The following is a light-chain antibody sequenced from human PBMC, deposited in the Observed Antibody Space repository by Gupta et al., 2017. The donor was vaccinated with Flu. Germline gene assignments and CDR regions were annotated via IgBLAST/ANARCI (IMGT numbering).Light chain of an antibody. V-gene: IGKV1-5*03. Sequence: DIQMTQSPSTLSVSVGDRVTITCRASQSISSWLAWYQQKPGKAPKLLIYKASSLESGVPSRFSGSGSGTEFTLTISSLQPDDFATYYCQQYNSYSPITFGQGTRLEIK. CDR1: QSISSW. CDR2: KAS. CDR3: QQYNSYSPIT. J-gene: IGKJ5*01.